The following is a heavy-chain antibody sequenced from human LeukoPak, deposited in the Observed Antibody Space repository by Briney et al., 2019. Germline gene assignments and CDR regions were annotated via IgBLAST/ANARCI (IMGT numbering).Heavy chain of an antibody. D-gene: IGHD6-13*01. V-gene: IGHV3-30*18. Sequence: GGSLRLSCAASGFTFSGYGMHWVRQAPGKGLEWVAVISYDGSNKYYADSVKGRFTISRDNSKNTLYLQMNSLRAEDTAVYYCAKLAGSSTFDYWGQGTLVTVSS. CDR1: GFTFSGYG. CDR3: AKLAGSSTFDY. CDR2: ISYDGSNK. J-gene: IGHJ4*02.